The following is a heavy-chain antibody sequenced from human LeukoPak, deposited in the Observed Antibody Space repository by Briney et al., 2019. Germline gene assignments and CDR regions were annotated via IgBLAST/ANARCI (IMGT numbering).Heavy chain of an antibody. V-gene: IGHV4-59*12. D-gene: IGHD2-2*01. CDR2: IYYSGST. CDR1: GGSISNYY. Sequence: SETLSLTCTVSGGSISNYYWSWIRQPPGKGLEWIGYIYYSGSTNYNPSLESRVTISVDTSKNQFSLKLSSVTAADTAVYYCARAGQDPLDIVVVPAAKYFDYWGQGTLVTVSS. CDR3: ARAGQDPLDIVVVPAAKYFDY. J-gene: IGHJ4*02.